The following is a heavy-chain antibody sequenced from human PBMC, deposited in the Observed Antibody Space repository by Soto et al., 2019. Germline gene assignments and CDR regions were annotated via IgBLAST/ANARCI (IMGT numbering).Heavy chain of an antibody. Sequence: QVQLVESGGGVVQHGRSLRLSCAASGFTLSDYGMHWVRQAPGKGLEWVAMISHDGTTKYWADSEKGRFTISRDNSKNALYLQMNSLRAEDTAVYYCAKDRRDGEYNSVYDFWGQGAVVTVSS. V-gene: IGHV3-30*18. CDR3: AKDRRDGEYNSVYDF. CDR2: ISHDGTTK. D-gene: IGHD1-1*01. J-gene: IGHJ4*02. CDR1: GFTLSDYG.